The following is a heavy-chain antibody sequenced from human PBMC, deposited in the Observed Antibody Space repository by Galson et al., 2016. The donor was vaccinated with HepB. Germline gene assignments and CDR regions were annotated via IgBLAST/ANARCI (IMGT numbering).Heavy chain of an antibody. V-gene: IGHV3-23*01. Sequence: SLRLSCAVSGFSFNNYGMIWVRQAPGEGLEWVSGISDTGIIHYADSVKGRFTISRDTSKNTLYLQMNSLRAEDTAVYYCAKDIARSNGWGRPGRNDYWGQGTLVSVSS. CDR2: ISDTGII. CDR3: AKDIARSNGWGRPGRNDY. J-gene: IGHJ4*02. CDR1: GFSFNNYG. D-gene: IGHD6-19*01.